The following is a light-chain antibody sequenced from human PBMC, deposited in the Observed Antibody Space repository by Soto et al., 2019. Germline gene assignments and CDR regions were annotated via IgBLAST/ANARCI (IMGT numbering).Light chain of an antibody. V-gene: IGKV3-20*01. J-gene: IGKJ1*01. CDR1: QSVSNY. CDR3: QQYGGSPQT. CDR2: GAS. Sequence: EIVLTQSPGTLSLSPGERATLSCRARQSVSNYLAWYQRKPGQAPRLLIYGASSRATGIPDRFSGSGSGTDFTLTISRLEPEDFAVYYCQQYGGSPQTFGQGTKVDI.